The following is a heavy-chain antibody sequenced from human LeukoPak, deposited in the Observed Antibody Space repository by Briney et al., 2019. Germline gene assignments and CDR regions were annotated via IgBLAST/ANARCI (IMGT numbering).Heavy chain of an antibody. CDR1: GYTFTIYG. J-gene: IGHJ4*02. CDR3: ARESTNYYDSSGYYYGPVY. D-gene: IGHD3-22*01. CDR2: ISAYNGNT. Sequence: ASVKVPCKASGYTFTIYGISWVRQAPGQGLEWMGWISAYNGNTNYAQKLQGRVTMTTDTSTSTAYMELRSLRSDDTAVYYCARESTNYYDSSGYYYGPVYWGQGTLVTVSS. V-gene: IGHV1-18*01.